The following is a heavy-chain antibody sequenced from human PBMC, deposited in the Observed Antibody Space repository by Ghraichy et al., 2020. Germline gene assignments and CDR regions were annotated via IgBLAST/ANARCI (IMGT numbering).Heavy chain of an antibody. J-gene: IGHJ4*02. V-gene: IGHV3-74*01. CDR3: NPFYNYGLGHYYPTDH. D-gene: IGHD3-10*01. Sequence: GGSLRLSCVASGFAFSDNWMHWVRQAPGKGLVWVSRINADGSSTNYADSAKGRFTISRDNAKNTLYLQMNSLRAEDTAVYYCNPFYNYGLGHYYPTDHWGQGNLVIGTS. CDR2: INADGSST. CDR1: GFAFSDNW.